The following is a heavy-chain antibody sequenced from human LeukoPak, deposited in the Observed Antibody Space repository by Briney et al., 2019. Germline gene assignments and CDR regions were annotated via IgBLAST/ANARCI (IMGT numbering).Heavy chain of an antibody. D-gene: IGHD2-15*01. J-gene: IGHJ4*02. CDR3: ARHGSWRSSSLDY. Sequence: PSGTLSLTCTVSGGSISSSSYYWGWIRQPPGKGLEWIGSIYYSGSTYYNPSLKSRVTISVDTSKNQFSLKLSSVTVADTAVYYCARHGSWRSSSLDYWGQGTLVTVSS. V-gene: IGHV4-39*01. CDR2: IYYSGST. CDR1: GGSISSSSYY.